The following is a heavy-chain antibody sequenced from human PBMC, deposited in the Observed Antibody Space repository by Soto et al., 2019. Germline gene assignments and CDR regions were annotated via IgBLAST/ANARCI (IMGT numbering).Heavy chain of an antibody. D-gene: IGHD2-15*01. J-gene: IGHJ4*02. CDR3: AKDTSSRSWYF. Sequence: EVQLLESGGDLVQPGGSLRLSCAASGFAFTNYLMTWVRQAPGKGLEWVSSIDKSGGDTYYADSVKGRFTISRDNSKNPLYLQMNGLRAEDTALYYCAKDTSSRSWYFWGQGTLVTVSS. CDR1: GFAFTNYL. CDR2: IDKSGGDT. V-gene: IGHV3-23*05.